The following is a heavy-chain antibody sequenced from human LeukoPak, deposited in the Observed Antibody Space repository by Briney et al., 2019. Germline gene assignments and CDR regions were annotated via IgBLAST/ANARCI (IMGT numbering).Heavy chain of an antibody. Sequence: PSETLSLTCAVSGGSISSGGYSWSWIRQPPGKGLEWIGYIYHSGSTYYNPSLKSRVTISVDRSKNQFSPKLSSVTAADTAVYYCARVGRYSSGWYYFDYWGQGTLVTVSS. J-gene: IGHJ4*02. CDR1: GGSISSGGYS. V-gene: IGHV4-30-2*01. CDR2: IYHSGST. D-gene: IGHD6-19*01. CDR3: ARVGRYSSGWYYFDY.